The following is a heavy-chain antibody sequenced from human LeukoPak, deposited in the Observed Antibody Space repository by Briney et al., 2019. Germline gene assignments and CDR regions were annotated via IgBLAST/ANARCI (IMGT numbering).Heavy chain of an antibody. J-gene: IGHJ4*02. Sequence: GGSLRLSCAASGFTFSSYWMSWVRQAPGKGLEWVANIKQDGSEKYYVDSVKGRFTISRDNAKNSLYLQINSLRAEDTAVYYCARGQGPYGDYYFDYWGQGTLVTVSS. CDR1: GFTFSSYW. V-gene: IGHV3-7*01. CDR3: ARGQGPYGDYYFDY. D-gene: IGHD4-17*01. CDR2: IKQDGSEK.